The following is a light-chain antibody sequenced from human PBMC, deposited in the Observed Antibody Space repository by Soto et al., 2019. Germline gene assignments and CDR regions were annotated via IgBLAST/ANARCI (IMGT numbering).Light chain of an antibody. Sequence: DIPMTQSPSSLSASVGDRVTITCRASQTIGTNLNWYHQKPGKAPALLIYDASTLQSGVPSRFSGLGSGTDFTLTITSLQPEDSATYYCQQSYTTVYTFGQGTKVEIK. CDR1: QTIGTN. CDR2: DAS. J-gene: IGKJ2*01. V-gene: IGKV1-39*01. CDR3: QQSYTTVYT.